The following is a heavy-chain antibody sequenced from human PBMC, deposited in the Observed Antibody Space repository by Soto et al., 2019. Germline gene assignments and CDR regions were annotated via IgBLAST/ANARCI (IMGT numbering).Heavy chain of an antibody. CDR1: GGSISSGNYY. V-gene: IGHV4-30-4*01. CDR2: ISYSGST. J-gene: IGHJ4*02. Sequence: QVQLQESGPGLVKPSQTLSLTCTVSGGSISSGNYYWSWIRQPPGKGLEWIGFISYSGSTSSNVSLKSRVTISVDTSKNQFSLNLSFVTAADTAVYYCATMGTPATGLYYFDYWGQGTLVTVSS. D-gene: IGHD2-15*01. CDR3: ATMGTPATGLYYFDY.